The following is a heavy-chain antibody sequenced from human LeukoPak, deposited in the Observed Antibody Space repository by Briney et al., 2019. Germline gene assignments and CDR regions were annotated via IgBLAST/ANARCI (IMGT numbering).Heavy chain of an antibody. V-gene: IGHV4-34*01. CDR3: ARAPWAYGNYVHAFDI. J-gene: IGHJ3*02. D-gene: IGHD4-11*01. CDR2: IYSGGRI. CDR1: GGSFIGFH. Sequence: PETLSLTCAVYGGSFIGFHWNWIRQPPGKGLEWIGSIYSGGRIYYNPSLKSRVSISIDTSNNDLSLKVTSVTAADTAGYYCARAPWAYGNYVHAFDIWGQGTMVTVSS.